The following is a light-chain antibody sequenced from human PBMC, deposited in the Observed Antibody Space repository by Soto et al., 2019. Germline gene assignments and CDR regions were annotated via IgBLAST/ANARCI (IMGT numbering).Light chain of an antibody. CDR2: AAS. Sequence: DIQLTQSPSFLSASAGDRVTITCRASQGVRSYLAWYQQKPGRAPKLLIYAASTLQSGVPSRFSGSGSGTEFTLTISILQPEDFATYYCLQLNSYPVTFGQGTKVEIK. V-gene: IGKV1-9*01. J-gene: IGKJ1*01. CDR3: LQLNSYPVT. CDR1: QGVRSY.